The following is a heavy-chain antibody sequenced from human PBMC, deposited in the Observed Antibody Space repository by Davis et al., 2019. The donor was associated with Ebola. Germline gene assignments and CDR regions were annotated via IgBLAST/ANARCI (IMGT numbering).Heavy chain of an antibody. CDR2: IKSQPDGRPT. V-gene: IGHV3-15*01. CDR1: GFTFSNAW. D-gene: IGHD3-22*01. CDR3: ARDLMIVVVITEGAFDI. Sequence: GESLKISCAASGFTFSNAWMSWVRQAPGKGLEWVGRIKSQPDGRPTDYAAPAKGRLTIARDDSTNTLYLQMNSLRAEETAVYYCARDLMIVVVITEGAFDIWGQGTMVTVSS. J-gene: IGHJ3*02.